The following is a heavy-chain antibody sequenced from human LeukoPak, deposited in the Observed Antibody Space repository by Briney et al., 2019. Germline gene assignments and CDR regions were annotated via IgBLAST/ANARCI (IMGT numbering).Heavy chain of an antibody. CDR1: GFTFSSYG. CDR3: AKDFRVAMAPAYFDY. CDR2: IRYDGSNK. V-gene: IGHV3-30*02. J-gene: IGHJ4*02. D-gene: IGHD5-18*01. Sequence: PGGSLRLSCAASGFTFSSYGMHWVRQAPGKGLEWVAFIRYDGSNKYYADSVKGRFTISRDNSKNTLYLQMNSLRAEDTAVYYCAKDFRVAMAPAYFDYWGQGTLVTVSS.